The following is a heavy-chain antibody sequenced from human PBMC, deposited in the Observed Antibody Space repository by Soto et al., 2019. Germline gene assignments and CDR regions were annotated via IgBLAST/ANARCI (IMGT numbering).Heavy chain of an antibody. Sequence: PSVHLSQNCAVSGGSINASTSYWQWNRQPPGKGLECIGGIYGSGSTNYNPALKRRLTITLDMSKNHFSLDLRSVPAADTAVYYCLGPLNARGVGAFPHCGQGTPLTVSS. V-gene: IGHV4-39*02. D-gene: IGHD1-1*01. CDR3: LGPLNARGVGAFPH. CDR2: IYGSGST. CDR1: GGSINASTSY. J-gene: IGHJ1*01.